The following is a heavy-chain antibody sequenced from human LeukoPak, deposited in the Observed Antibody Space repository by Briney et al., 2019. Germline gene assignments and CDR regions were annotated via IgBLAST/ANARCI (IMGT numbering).Heavy chain of an antibody. CDR3: ARLEPNLTTVVTLGAFDI. CDR2: IYYSGSI. Sequence: SETLSLTCTVSGGSTSSYYWSWIRQPPGKGLEWIGYIYYSGSINYNPSLKSRVTISVDTSKNQFSLKLSSVTAADTAVYYCARLEPNLTTVVTLGAFDIWGQGGMVTVSS. CDR1: GGSTSSYY. V-gene: IGHV4-59*08. D-gene: IGHD4-23*01. J-gene: IGHJ3*02.